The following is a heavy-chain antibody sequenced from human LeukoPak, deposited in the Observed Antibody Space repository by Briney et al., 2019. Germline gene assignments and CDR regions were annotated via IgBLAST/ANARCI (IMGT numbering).Heavy chain of an antibody. CDR1: GGTFSSYA. CDR3: ARGYDLWSGYYM. J-gene: IGHJ4*02. CDR2: IIPIFGTA. D-gene: IGHD3-3*01. Sequence: GASVKVSCKASGGTFSSYAISWVRQAPGQGLEWMGGIIPIFGTANYAQKFQGRVTITADESTSTAYMELSSLRSEDTAVYYCARGYDLWSGYYMWGQGTLVTVSS. V-gene: IGHV1-69*13.